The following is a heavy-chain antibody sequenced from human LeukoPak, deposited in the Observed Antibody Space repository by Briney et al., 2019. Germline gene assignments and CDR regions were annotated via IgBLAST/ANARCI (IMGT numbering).Heavy chain of an antibody. D-gene: IGHD1-26*01. CDR2: IRYDGTNK. J-gene: IGHJ6*03. CDR1: GFTFITYG. CDR3: AKDRGGTYSYYYYYMDV. Sequence: PGGSLGLSCAASGFTFITYGIHWVRQAPGKGLEWVAFIRYDGTNKYYADSVQGRFTISRDNSKNTLYLQMNSLRTEDTAVYYCAKDRGGTYSYYYYYMDVWGRGTVVTVS. V-gene: IGHV3-30*02.